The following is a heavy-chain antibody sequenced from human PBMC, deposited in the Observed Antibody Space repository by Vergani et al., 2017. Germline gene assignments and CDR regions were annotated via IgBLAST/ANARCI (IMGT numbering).Heavy chain of an antibody. CDR1: GYTFSSYD. CDR3: ARGRFCRRTSCYAGNWFDP. V-gene: IGHV1-8*01. J-gene: IGHJ5*02. D-gene: IGHD2-2*01. CDR2: MNPNSGNT. Sequence: QVQLVQSGAEVKKPGASVKVSCKASGYTFSSYDINWVRQATGQGLEWMGWMNPNSGNTGYAQKFQGRVTMTRNTSISTAYMELSSLRSQDTAVYYCARGRFCRRTSCYAGNWFDPGGQGTLVTVSS.